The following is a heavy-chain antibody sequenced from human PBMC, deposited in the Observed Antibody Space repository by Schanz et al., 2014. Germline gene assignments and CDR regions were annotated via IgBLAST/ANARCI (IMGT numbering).Heavy chain of an antibody. V-gene: IGHV1-46*03. CDR3: ARDGEAAAGCDY. J-gene: IGHJ4*02. Sequence: QVQLVQSGAEVKKPGASVKVSCKASGYTFTSYYMHWVRQAPGQGLEWMGIINPSVGNTNYAQKFRGRVTMTRDTSTSTVYMELSSLRSEDTAVYYCARDGEAAAGCDYWGQGTLXTVSS. D-gene: IGHD6-13*01. CDR1: GYTFTSYY. CDR2: INPSVGNT.